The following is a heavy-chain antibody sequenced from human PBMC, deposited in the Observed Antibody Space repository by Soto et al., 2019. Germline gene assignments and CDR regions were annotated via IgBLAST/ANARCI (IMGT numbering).Heavy chain of an antibody. CDR2: INEDSSYI. CDR1: GFDFSSYS. V-gene: IGHV3-21*02. D-gene: IGHD3-3*01. J-gene: IGHJ6*03. CDR3: VRDFGWYFRSGYMDV. Sequence: EVQLVESGGGLVKPGGSLRLSCAASGFDFSSYSMNWVRQAPGQGLEWVSSINEDSSYIYYAHSLRGRFTISRDNAKESLYLQMNSLGSEDTAVYYCVRDFGWYFRSGYMDVWGDGATVTVSS.